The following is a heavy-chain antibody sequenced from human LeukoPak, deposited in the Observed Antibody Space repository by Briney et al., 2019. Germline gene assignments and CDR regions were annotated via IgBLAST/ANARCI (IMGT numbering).Heavy chain of an antibody. J-gene: IGHJ3*02. CDR1: GYTFTSYG. D-gene: IGHD1-26*01. CDR2: ISAYNGNT. CDR3: ARASVEEQLGRVFDI. V-gene: IGHV1-18*01. Sequence: ASVKVSCKASGYTFTSYGISWVRQAPGQGLEWMGWISAYNGNTNYAQKLQGRVTMTTDTSTSTAYMELRSLKSDDTALYYCARASVEEQLGRVFDIWGQGKMVTVSS.